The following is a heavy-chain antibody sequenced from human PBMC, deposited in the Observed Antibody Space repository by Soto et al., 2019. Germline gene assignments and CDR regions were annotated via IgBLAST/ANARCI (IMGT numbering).Heavy chain of an antibody. D-gene: IGHD3-16*01. CDR2: TSYDGSNK. CDR1: GFTFRSYV. V-gene: IGHV3-30*19. Sequence: QVQLGESGGGVVQPGTSLRLSCVGSGFTFRSYVIHWVRQAPGKGLEWVALTSYDGSNKYYVDSVKGRFTISRDNSRNTVDLQMDSLRLEDTALYYCARWGTTGGLDVWGQGTLVSVSS. CDR3: ARWGTTGGLDV. J-gene: IGHJ4*02.